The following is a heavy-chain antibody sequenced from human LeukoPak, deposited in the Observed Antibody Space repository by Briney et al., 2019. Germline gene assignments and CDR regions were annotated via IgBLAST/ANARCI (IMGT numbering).Heavy chain of an antibody. J-gene: IGHJ5*02. CDR1: GFTVSDAW. CDR2: IKSKPDGGTT. Sequence: VRSLRLSCAASGFTVSDAWMHWVRQAPGGGLEWVGRIKSKPDGGTTDYAAPVKGRFTISRDESESALYLQMSSLTTDDTAVYYCVAREAWGQGTLVTVSS. V-gene: IGHV3-15*01. CDR3: VAREA.